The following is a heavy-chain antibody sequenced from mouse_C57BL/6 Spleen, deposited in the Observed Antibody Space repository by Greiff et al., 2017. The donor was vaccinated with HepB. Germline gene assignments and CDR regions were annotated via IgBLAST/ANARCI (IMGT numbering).Heavy chain of an antibody. V-gene: IGHV5-6*01. Sequence: EVKLVESGGDLVKPGGSLKLSCAASGFTFSSYGMSWVRQTPDKRLEWVATISSGGSYTYYPDSVKGRFTISRDNAKNTLYLQMSSLKSEDTAMYYCARLPTGTRYFDVWGTGTTVTVSS. CDR2: ISSGGSYT. CDR3: ARLPTGTRYFDV. J-gene: IGHJ1*03. D-gene: IGHD4-1*02. CDR1: GFTFSSYG.